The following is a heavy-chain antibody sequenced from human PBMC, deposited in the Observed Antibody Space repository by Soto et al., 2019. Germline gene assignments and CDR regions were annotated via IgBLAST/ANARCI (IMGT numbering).Heavy chain of an antibody. CDR3: ARRPQNRFLEWLPNYGMDV. J-gene: IGHJ6*02. CDR1: GFTFSSYS. CDR2: ISSSSSTI. Sequence: GGSLRLSCAASGFTFSSYSMNWVRQAPGKGLEWVSYISSSSSTIYYADSVKGRFTISRDNAKNSLYLQMNSLRDEDTAVYYCARRPQNRFLEWLPNYGMDVWGQGTTVTVSS. D-gene: IGHD3-3*01. V-gene: IGHV3-48*02.